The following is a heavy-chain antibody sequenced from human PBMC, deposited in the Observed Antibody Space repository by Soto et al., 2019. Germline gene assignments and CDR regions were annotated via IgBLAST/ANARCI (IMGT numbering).Heavy chain of an antibody. CDR2: INHSGST. D-gene: IGHD3-10*01. Sequence: SETLSLTCAVYGGSFSGYYWSWMRQPPGKGLEWIGEINHSGSTNYNPSLKSRVTISVDTSKNQFSLTLSSVTAPDTAVYYCARGGRITMVRGPVAASYYYGMDVWGQGTTVTVS. CDR3: ARGGRITMVRGPVAASYYYGMDV. V-gene: IGHV4-34*01. J-gene: IGHJ6*02. CDR1: GGSFSGYY.